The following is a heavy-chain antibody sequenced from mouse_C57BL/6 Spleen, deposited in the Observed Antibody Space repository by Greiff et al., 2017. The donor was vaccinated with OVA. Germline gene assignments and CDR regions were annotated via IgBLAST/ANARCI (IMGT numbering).Heavy chain of an antibody. CDR2: INPNNGGT. V-gene: IGHV1-22*01. CDR3: ARGPYYDYDVHYFDY. Sequence: DVKLQESGPELVKPGASVKMSCKASGYTFTDYNMHWVKQSHGKSLEWIGYINPNNGGTSYNQKFKGKATLTVNKSSSTAYMELRSLTSEDSAVYYCARGPYYDYDVHYFDYWGQGTTLTVSS. D-gene: IGHD2-4*01. CDR1: GYTFTDYN. J-gene: IGHJ2*01.